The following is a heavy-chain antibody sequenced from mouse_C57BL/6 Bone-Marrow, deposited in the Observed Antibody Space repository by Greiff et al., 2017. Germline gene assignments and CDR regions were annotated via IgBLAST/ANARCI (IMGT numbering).Heavy chain of an antibody. D-gene: IGHD2-1*01. CDR1: GYTFTSYG. CDR3: ARRGGNFPFAY. V-gene: IGHV1-81*01. Sequence: VQLQQSGAELARPGASVKLSCKASGYTFTSYGISWVKQRTGQGLEWIGEIYPRSGNTYYNEKFKGKATLTADKSSSTAYMKLRSLTSEHSADYFCARRGGNFPFAYWGQGTLVTVSA. CDR2: IYPRSGNT. J-gene: IGHJ3*01.